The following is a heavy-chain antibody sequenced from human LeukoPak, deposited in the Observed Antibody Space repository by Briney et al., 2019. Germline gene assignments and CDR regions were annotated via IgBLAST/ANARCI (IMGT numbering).Heavy chain of an antibody. D-gene: IGHD1-20*01. J-gene: IGHJ4*02. V-gene: IGHV1-2*02. CDR3: ARDRGITGDGLDDY. CDR2: INPNSGGT. CDR1: GYTFTGYY. Sequence: ASVKVSCKASGYTFTGYYMHWVRQAPGQGLEWMGWINPNSGGTNYVQKLQGRVTMTRETPIRTAYMELSRMRSDDTAVYYCARDRGITGDGLDDYWGQGTLATVSS.